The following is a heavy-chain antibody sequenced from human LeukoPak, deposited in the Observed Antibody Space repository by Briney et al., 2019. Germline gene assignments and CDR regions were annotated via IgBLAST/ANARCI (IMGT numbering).Heavy chain of an antibody. CDR3: ARESSRIAVIPAAKY. J-gene: IGHJ4*02. CDR1: GFTFSNYY. Sequence: PGGSLRLSCVASGFTFSNYYLHWIRQAPGKGLEWVSYISSNGRTTYYADSVQGRFTISRDNANNSLQLQMNRRRAEDTAVYYCARESSRIAVIPAAKYWGQGALVTVSS. CDR2: ISSNGRTT. D-gene: IGHD2-2*01. V-gene: IGHV3-11*01.